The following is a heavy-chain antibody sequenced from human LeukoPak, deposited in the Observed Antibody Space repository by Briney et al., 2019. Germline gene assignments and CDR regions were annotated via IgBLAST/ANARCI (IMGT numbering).Heavy chain of an antibody. Sequence: GESLKISCKRSGYSFTSYWISWVRQMPGKGLEWMGRIDPSDSYTNYSPSFQGHVTVSADKSISTAYLQWSSLKASDTAMYYCARRVGYCSSTSCYHAFDIWGQGTMVTVSS. V-gene: IGHV5-10-1*01. D-gene: IGHD2-2*01. CDR2: IDPSDSYT. CDR1: GYSFTSYW. CDR3: ARRVGYCSSTSCYHAFDI. J-gene: IGHJ3*02.